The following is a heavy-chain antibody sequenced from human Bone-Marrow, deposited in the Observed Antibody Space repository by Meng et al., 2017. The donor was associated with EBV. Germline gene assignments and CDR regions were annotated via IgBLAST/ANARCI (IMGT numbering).Heavy chain of an antibody. D-gene: IGHD3-22*01. CDR3: ARRNYYDSSGDLDY. Sequence: QVELVQSGAAGKKPGASVKVSCKASGYPFTNDYMHWVRQAPGQGLEWMGIFNPSSGSTSYAQKFQGRVTMTRDTSTSTVYMELSSLRSEDTAVYYCARRNYYDSSGDLDYWGQGTLVTVSS. V-gene: IGHV1-46*01. CDR1: GYPFTNDY. J-gene: IGHJ4*02. CDR2: FNPSSGST.